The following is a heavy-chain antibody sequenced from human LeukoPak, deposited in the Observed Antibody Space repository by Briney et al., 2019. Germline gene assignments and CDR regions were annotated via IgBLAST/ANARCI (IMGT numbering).Heavy chain of an antibody. CDR1: GGSISSNNW. V-gene: IGHV4-4*02. CDR2: IYHDGST. D-gene: IGHD5-18*01. J-gene: IGHJ4*02. Sequence: SGTLSLTCAVSGGSISSNNWWIWVRQSPEKGLEWIGEIYHDGSTNYNPSLKSRVTISMDKSKNQLSLKLNFVTAADTAVYYCARDRGGYTYSHDYWGQGTLVTVSS. CDR3: ARDRGGYTYSHDY.